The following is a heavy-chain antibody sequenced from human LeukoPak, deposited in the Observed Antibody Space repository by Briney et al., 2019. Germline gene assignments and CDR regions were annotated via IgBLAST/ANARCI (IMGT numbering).Heavy chain of an antibody. D-gene: IGHD2-2*01. V-gene: IGHV3-7*01. Sequence: GGSLRLSCAAYGFTFTKYWMNWVRQAPGKGLEWVANIKQDGSEKYYVDSVKGRFTISRDNAKNSLYLQMNSLRAEDTAVYYCARVRCSSNSCFPDYWGQGTLVTVSS. CDR1: GFTFTKYW. CDR2: IKQDGSEK. CDR3: ARVRCSSNSCFPDY. J-gene: IGHJ4*02.